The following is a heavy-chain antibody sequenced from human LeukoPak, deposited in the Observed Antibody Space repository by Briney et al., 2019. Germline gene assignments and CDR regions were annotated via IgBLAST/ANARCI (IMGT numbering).Heavy chain of an antibody. J-gene: IGHJ1*01. D-gene: IGHD1-20*01. CDR3: ARVITGAAEYFQH. V-gene: IGHV1-2*06. CDR1: GYTFTGYY. CDR2: INPNSGGT. Sequence: ASVKVSCKASGYTFTGYYMYWVRQPPGQGLEWIGRINPNSGGTNYAQKFQGRVTMTRDTSISTAYMELSRLRSDDTAVYYCARVITGAAEYFQHWGQGTLVTVSS.